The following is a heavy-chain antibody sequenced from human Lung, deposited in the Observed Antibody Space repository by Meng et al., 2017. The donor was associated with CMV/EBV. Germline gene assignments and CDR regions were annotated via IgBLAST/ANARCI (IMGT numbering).Heavy chain of an antibody. V-gene: IGHV1-2*02. CDR1: GYTFTGYF. D-gene: IGHD6-19*01. J-gene: IGHJ5*02. Sequence: ASVKVSXKASGYTFTGYFIHWVRQAPGQGREWMGWINHNSGGTIYAHKFQGRFTMTRDTSITTAYLELSRLRSDDTAIYYCARGSVAGTAVEGFDPWGQGSLVTSPQ. CDR2: INHNSGGT. CDR3: ARGSVAGTAVEGFDP.